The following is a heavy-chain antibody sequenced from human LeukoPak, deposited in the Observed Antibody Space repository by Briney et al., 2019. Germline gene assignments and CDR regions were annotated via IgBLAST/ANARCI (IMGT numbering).Heavy chain of an antibody. CDR3: AGGSGGSRVDYGMDV. CDR1: GGSISSYY. D-gene: IGHD6-13*01. V-gene: IGHV4-59*01. CDR2: IYYSGST. J-gene: IGHJ6*02. Sequence: PSETLSLTCTVSGGSISSYYWSWIRQPPGKGLEWIGYIYYSGSTNYNPSLKSRVTISVDTSKNQFSLKLSSVTAADTAVYYCAGGSGGSRVDYGMDVWGQGTTVTVSS.